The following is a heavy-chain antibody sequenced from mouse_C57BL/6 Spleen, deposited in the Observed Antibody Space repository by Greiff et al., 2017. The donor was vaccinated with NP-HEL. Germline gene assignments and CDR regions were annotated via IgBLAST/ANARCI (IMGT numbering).Heavy chain of an antibody. CDR2: IYPGNSDT. CDR3: TRKGTYYSKGDWYFDV. D-gene: IGHD2-5*01. V-gene: IGHV1-5*01. J-gene: IGHJ1*03. Sequence: VQLQQSGTVLARPGASVKMSCKTSGYTFTSYWMHWVKQRPGQGLEWIGAIYPGNSDTSYNQTFKGKAKLTAVTSASTAYMALSSLTNEDSAVYYCTRKGTYYSKGDWYFDVWGTGTTVTVSS. CDR1: GYTFTSYW.